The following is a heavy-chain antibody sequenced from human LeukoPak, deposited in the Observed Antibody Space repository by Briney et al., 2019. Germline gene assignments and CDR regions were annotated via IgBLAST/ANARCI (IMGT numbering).Heavy chain of an antibody. CDR3: ARGPPQYSSGWYGY. J-gene: IGHJ4*02. V-gene: IGHV1-3*01. CDR1: GYTFTSYG. CDR2: INAGNGNT. D-gene: IGHD6-19*01. Sequence: ASVKVSCKASGYTFTSYGISWVRQAPGQRLEWMGWINAGNGNTKYSQKFQGRVTITRDTSASTAYMELSSLRSEDTAVYYCARGPPQYSSGWYGYWGQGTLVTVSS.